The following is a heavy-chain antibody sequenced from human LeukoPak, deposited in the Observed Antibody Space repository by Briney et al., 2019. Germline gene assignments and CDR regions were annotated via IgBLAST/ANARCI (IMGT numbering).Heavy chain of an antibody. V-gene: IGHV1-8*03. D-gene: IGHD3-16*02. CDR2: MNPNSGNT. J-gene: IGHJ4*02. CDR1: GYTFTSYD. Sequence: ASVKVSCKASGYTFTSYDINWVRQATGQGLEWMGWMNPNSGNTGYAQKFQGRVTITRNTSISTAYMELSSLRSEDTAVYYCARIGLRGVIISRPLDYWGQGTLATVSS. CDR3: ARIGLRGVIISRPLDY.